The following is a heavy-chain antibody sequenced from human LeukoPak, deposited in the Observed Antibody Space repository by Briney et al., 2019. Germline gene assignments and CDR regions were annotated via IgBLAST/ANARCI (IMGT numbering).Heavy chain of an antibody. CDR3: AREGNDFWSGYGYYFDY. CDR2: ISSSSYI. D-gene: IGHD3-3*01. Sequence: GGSLRLSCAASGFTFSSYSMNWVRQAPGKGLEWVSSISSSSYIYYADSVKGRSTISRDNAKNSLYLQMNSLRAEDTAVYYCAREGNDFWSGYGYYFDYWGQGTLVTVSS. J-gene: IGHJ4*02. CDR1: GFTFSSYS. V-gene: IGHV3-21*01.